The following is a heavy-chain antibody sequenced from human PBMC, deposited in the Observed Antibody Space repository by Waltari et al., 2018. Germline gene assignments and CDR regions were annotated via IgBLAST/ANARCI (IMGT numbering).Heavy chain of an antibody. J-gene: IGHJ4*02. V-gene: IGHV4-38-2*01. Sequence: QVHLHESGPRLVKPSETLSLTCGVSAYSINSGDYWAWIRQPPGKGMEWIGSIHHSGASNYNPSLKSRVTISVDTSKNQFSLKLSSVTAADTAVYYCARAKGELSIFDYWGQGTLVTVSS. CDR3: ARAKGELSIFDY. CDR1: AYSINSGDY. CDR2: IHHSGAS. D-gene: IGHD3-16*02.